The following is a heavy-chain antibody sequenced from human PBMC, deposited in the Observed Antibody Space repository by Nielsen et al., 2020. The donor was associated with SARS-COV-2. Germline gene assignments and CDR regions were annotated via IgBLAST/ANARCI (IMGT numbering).Heavy chain of an antibody. CDR3: ARDQAGTVGATLYYYYGMDV. V-gene: IGHV1-46*01. D-gene: IGHD1-26*01. J-gene: IGHJ6*02. CDR1: GYTFTSYY. CDR2: INPSGGST. Sequence: ASVKVSCKASGYTFTSYYMHWVLQAPGQGLEWMGIINPSGGSTSYAQKFQGRVTMTRDTSTSTVYMELSSLRSEDTAVYYCARDQAGTVGATLYYYYGMDVWGQGTTVTVSS.